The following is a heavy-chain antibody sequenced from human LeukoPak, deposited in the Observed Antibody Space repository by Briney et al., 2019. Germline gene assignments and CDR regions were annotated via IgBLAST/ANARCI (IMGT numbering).Heavy chain of an antibody. Sequence: SGGSLRLSCAVSGFSFDDYAMHWVRQAPGKGLVWVSRINSDGSSTSYADSVKGRFTTSRDNAKNTLYLQMNSLRADDTAVYYCARARADAFDIWGQGTMVTVSS. J-gene: IGHJ3*02. V-gene: IGHV3-74*01. CDR3: ARARADAFDI. CDR1: GFSFDDYA. CDR2: INSDGSST.